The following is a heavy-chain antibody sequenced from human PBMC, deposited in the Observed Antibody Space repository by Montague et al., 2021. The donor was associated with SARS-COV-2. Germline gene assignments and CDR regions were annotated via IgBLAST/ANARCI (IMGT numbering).Heavy chain of an antibody. Sequence: SETLSLTCTVSGGSISSYYWSWLRQPPGKGPEWIGCFYYSGTTNYNPSLKSRVTISVDTSTNQFSLMLDSVAAADTAAYYCARGSGDYSSGRFDYWGQGTLVTVSS. V-gene: IGHV4-59*01. J-gene: IGHJ4*02. CDR2: FYYSGTT. CDR1: GGSISSYY. CDR3: ARGSGDYSSGRFDY. D-gene: IGHD6-19*01.